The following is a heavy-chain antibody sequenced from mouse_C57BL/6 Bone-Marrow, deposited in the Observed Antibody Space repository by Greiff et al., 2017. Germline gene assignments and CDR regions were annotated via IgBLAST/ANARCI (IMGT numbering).Heavy chain of an antibody. CDR3: ARWVDY. J-gene: IGHJ4*01. V-gene: IGHV1-81*01. CDR1: GYTFTSYG. Sequence: VKVVESGAELARPGASVKLSCKASGYTFTSYGISWVKQRTGQGLEWIGEIYPRSGNTYYNEKFKGKATLTADKSSSTAYMELRSLTSEDSAVYFCARWVDYWGQGTSVTVSS. CDR2: IYPRSGNT.